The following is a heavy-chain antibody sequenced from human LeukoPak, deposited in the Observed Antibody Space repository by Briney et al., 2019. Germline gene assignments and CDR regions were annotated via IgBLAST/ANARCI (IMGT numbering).Heavy chain of an antibody. J-gene: IGHJ4*02. CDR2: IWYDGSNK. D-gene: IGHD3-10*01. Sequence: GGSLRLSCAASGFTFSSYGMHWVRQAPGKGLEWVAVIWYDGSNKYYADSVKGRFTISRDNSKNTLYLQMNGLRAEDTAVYYCAREMEGDYGSGTFFDLWGQGNMVTVSS. CDR1: GFTFSSYG. V-gene: IGHV3-33*01. CDR3: AREMEGDYGSGTFFDL.